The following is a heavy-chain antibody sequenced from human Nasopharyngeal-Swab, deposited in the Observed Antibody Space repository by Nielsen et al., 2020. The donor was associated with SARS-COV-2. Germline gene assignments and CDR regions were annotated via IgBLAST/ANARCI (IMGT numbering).Heavy chain of an antibody. CDR2: IDWDDDK. CDR3: ARAYYYGDRYPYYYYGMDV. CDR1: GFSLSTSGMC. D-gene: IGHD4-17*01. J-gene: IGHJ6*02. Sequence: SDPTLVKPTQTLTLTCTFSGFSLSTSGMCVSWIRQPPGKALEWLARIDWDDDKYYSTSLKTRLTISKDTSKNQVVLTMTNMDPVDTATYYCARAYYYGDRYPYYYYGMDVWGQGTTVTVSS. V-gene: IGHV2-70*11.